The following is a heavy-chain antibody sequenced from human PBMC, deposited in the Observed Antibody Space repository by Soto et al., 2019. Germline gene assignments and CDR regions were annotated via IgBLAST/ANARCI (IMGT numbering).Heavy chain of an antibody. CDR2: INPIFGTA. CDR3: AGQRFVVPAQYYFDY. CDR1: GGTFSSYA. J-gene: IGHJ4*02. V-gene: IGHV1-69*06. Sequence: QVQLVQSGAEVKKPGSSVKVSCKASGGTFSSYAISWVRQAPGQGLEWMGGINPIFGTANYAQKFQGRVTITADKSTSTAYMERSSLRSEDTAVYYCAGQRFVVPAQYYFDYWGQGTLVTVSS. D-gene: IGHD2-2*01.